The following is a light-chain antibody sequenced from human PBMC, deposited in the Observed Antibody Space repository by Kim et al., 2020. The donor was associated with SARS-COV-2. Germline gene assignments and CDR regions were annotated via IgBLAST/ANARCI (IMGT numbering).Light chain of an antibody. V-gene: IGKV3-20*01. CDR1: QSVSANY. CDR3: NQYASSRS. J-gene: IGKJ2*01. CDR2: GAS. Sequence: SLSPGEGATLSCRASQSVSANYLAWYQQKPGQAPRLLIYGASSRNAGVPERFSASGSGTDFTLTISRVEPEDFAVYYCNQYASSRSFGQGTKLEI.